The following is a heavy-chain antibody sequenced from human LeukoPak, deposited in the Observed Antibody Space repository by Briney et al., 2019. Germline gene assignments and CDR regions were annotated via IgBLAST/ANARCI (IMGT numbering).Heavy chain of an antibody. CDR3: ARDIYYYDSSGYYFPGGSDY. CDR1: GFIFSDYY. J-gene: IGHJ4*02. D-gene: IGHD3-22*01. CDR2: SGGSTI. V-gene: IGHV3-11*04. Sequence: PGGSLRLSCAASGFIFSDYYMSWIRQAPAKGLEWVSSGGSTIYYADSVKGRFTISRDNAKNSLYLQMNSLRAEDTAVYYCARDIYYYDSSGYYFPGGSDYWGQGTLVTVSS.